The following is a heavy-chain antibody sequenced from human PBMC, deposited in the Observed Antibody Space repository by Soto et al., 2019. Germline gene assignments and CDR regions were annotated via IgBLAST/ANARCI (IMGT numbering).Heavy chain of an antibody. D-gene: IGHD3-3*01. CDR1: GGTFSSYA. V-gene: IGHV1-69*01. Sequence: VQLVQSGAEVKKPGSSVKVSCKASGGTFSSYAISWVRQAPGQGLEWMGGIIPIFGTANYAQKFQGRVTITADESTSTAYMELSSLRSEDTAVYYCARGDYDFWSGHYYYYGMDVWGQGTTVTVSS. CDR2: IIPIFGTA. CDR3: ARGDYDFWSGHYYYYGMDV. J-gene: IGHJ6*02.